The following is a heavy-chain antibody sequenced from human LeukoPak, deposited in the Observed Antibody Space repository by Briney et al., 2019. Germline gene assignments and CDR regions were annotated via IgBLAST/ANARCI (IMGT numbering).Heavy chain of an antibody. V-gene: IGHV7-4-1*02. J-gene: IGHJ4*02. CDR3: ARGSSSWYMSLVY. D-gene: IGHD6-13*01. Sequence: ASVKVSCKTSGYTFTSYAMNWVRQAPGQGLEWMGWIDTNTGNPTYAQGFTGRFVFSLDTSVSTAYLQISSLKAEDTAVYYCARGSSSWYMSLVYWGQGTLVTVSS. CDR2: IDTNTGNP. CDR1: GYTFTSYA.